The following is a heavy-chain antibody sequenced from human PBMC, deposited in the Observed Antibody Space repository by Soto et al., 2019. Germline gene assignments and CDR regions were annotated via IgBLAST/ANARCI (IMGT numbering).Heavy chain of an antibody. CDR1: GFTFSSYA. Sequence: SLRLSCAASGFTFSSYAMSWVRQAPGKGLEWVSAISGSGGSTYYADSVKGRFTISRDNSKNTLYLQMSSLRAEDTAVYYCEVLWFGELVHYGMDVWGQGTTVTVSS. CDR3: EVLWFGELVHYGMDV. CDR2: ISGSGGST. J-gene: IGHJ6*02. V-gene: IGHV3-23*01. D-gene: IGHD3-10*01.